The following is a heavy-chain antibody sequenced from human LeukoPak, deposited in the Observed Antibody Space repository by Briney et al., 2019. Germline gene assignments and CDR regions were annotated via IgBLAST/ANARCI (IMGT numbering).Heavy chain of an antibody. CDR1: GFTFSSYG. Sequence: GGSLTLSCAASGFTFSSYGMHRVRQAPGKGLEWVAVISYDGSNKYYADSVKGRFTISRDNSKNTLYLQMNSLRAEDTAVYYCAKGRGHYWGQGTLVTVSS. CDR2: ISYDGSNK. J-gene: IGHJ4*02. V-gene: IGHV3-30*18. CDR3: AKGRGHY.